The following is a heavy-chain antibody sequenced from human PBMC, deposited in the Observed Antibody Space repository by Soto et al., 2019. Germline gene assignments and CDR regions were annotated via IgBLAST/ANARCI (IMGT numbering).Heavy chain of an antibody. CDR1: GFTFSSYS. J-gene: IGHJ5*02. CDR3: ARDRSRS. D-gene: IGHD3-16*02. V-gene: IGHV3-21*01. Sequence: KAGRYLRLTCAASGFTFSSYSMNWVRQAPGKGLEWVASFSSSSSYIYYADSVKGRFTISRDNAKNSLYLQMNSLSAEDTAVYYCARDRSRSWGQGTLVTVSS. CDR2: FSSSSSYI.